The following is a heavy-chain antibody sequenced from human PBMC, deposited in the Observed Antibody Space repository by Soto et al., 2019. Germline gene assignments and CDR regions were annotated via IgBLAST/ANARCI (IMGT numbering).Heavy chain of an antibody. CDR2: ILPSDSDT. V-gene: IGHV5-51*01. J-gene: IGHJ1*01. Sequence: GESLKISCGTSGYTFISYWIAWVRQMPGKSPVWVGIILPSDSDTKYGQSFPGQVTISADRSTSTVFLQWTSLKAPDTALYFCAREDQSDLLNWLVHWGQGTLVTVSS. CDR1: GYTFISYW. D-gene: IGHD3-3*01. CDR3: AREDQSDLLNWLVH.